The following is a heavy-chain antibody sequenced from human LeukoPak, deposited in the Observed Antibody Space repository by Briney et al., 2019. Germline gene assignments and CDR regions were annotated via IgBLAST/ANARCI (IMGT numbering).Heavy chain of an antibody. D-gene: IGHD6-13*01. Sequence: GGSLRLSCAASGFTFSDYYMSWIRQAPGKGLGWISYISSRGRTIYYADSVKGRFTISRDNAKKSLYLQMNSLRAEDTAVYYCARDPESAAGPDYYYFYGMDAWGQGTTVTVSS. CDR1: GFTFSDYY. CDR3: ARDPESAAGPDYYYFYGMDA. J-gene: IGHJ6*02. CDR2: ISSRGRTI. V-gene: IGHV3-11*01.